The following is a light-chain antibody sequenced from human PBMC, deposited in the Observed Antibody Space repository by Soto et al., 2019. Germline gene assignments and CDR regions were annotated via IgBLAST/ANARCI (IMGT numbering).Light chain of an antibody. V-gene: IGKV3-11*01. CDR3: QQRRDWPLT. CDR2: ETS. CDR1: QSVSNQ. J-gene: IGKJ4*02. Sequence: EIVLTQSPATLSLSPGERATLSCRASQSVSNQLAWYQQQPGQAPRLLIYETSNRAIGIPARFSGSGSGTDLTLTISSLEPEDFALYYCQQRRDWPLTVGGGTNVEIK.